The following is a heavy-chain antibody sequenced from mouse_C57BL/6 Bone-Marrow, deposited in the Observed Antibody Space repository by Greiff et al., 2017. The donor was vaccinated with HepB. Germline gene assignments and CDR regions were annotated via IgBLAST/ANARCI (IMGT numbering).Heavy chain of an antibody. CDR1: GYAFTNYL. V-gene: IGHV1-54*01. CDR2: INPGSGGT. J-gene: IGHJ3*01. D-gene: IGHD3-2*02. Sequence: VQLQQSGAELVRPGTSVKVSCKASGYAFTNYLIEWVKQRPGQGLEWIGVINPGSGGTNYNEKFKGKATLTADKSSSTAYMQLSSLTSEDSAVYVCARADSSGLAWFAYWGQGTLVTVSA. CDR3: ARADSSGLAWFAY.